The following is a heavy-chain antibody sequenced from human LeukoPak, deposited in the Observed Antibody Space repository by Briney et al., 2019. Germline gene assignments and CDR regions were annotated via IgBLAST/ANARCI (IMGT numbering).Heavy chain of an antibody. CDR2: IYYSGST. CDR3: ASLITSGSYYTADY. V-gene: IGHV4-31*03. CDR1: GGSISSGGYY. J-gene: IGHJ4*02. Sequence: SETLSLTCTVSGGSISSGGYYWSWIRQHPGKGLEWIGYIYYSGSTYYNPSLKSRVTISVDTSKNQFSLKLSSVTAADTAVYYCASLITSGSYYTADYWGQGTLVTVSS. D-gene: IGHD3-10*01.